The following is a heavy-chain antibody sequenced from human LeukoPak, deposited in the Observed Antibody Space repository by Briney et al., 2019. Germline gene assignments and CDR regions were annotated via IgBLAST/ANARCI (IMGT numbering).Heavy chain of an antibody. V-gene: IGHV4-59*08. D-gene: IGHD2-21*02. Sequence: SETLSLTCTVSGGSISTYYWSWIRQPPGKGMEWIGYIYYSGSPNYSPSLKSRVTISVDTSKNQFSLKLSSVTAADTAVYYCAKHAGDGVGGGWFDPWGQGTLVTVSS. CDR3: AKHAGDGVGGGWFDP. CDR2: IYYSGSP. J-gene: IGHJ5*02. CDR1: GGSISTYY.